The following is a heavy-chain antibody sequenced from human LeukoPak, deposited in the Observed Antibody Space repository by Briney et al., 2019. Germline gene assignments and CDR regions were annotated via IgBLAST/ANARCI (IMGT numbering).Heavy chain of an antibody. V-gene: IGHV1-46*01. J-gene: IGHJ4*02. CDR2: INPSGGST. CDR1: GYTFTSYY. CDR3: ASGYGSGSPQYYFDY. D-gene: IGHD3-10*01. Sequence: ASVKVSCKASGYTFTSYYMHWVRQAPGQGLEWMGIINPSGGSTSYAQKFQGRVTMTRDTSTSTVYMELSSLRSEDTAVYYCASGYGSGSPQYYFDYWGQGTLVTVSS.